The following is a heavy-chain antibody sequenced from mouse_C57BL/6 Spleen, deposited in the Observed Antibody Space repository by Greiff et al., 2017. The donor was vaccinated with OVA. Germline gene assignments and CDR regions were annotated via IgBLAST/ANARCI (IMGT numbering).Heavy chain of an antibody. J-gene: IGHJ4*01. CDR3: ARSEGQYGGAMDY. Sequence: VHVKQSGPELVKPGASVKIPCKASGYTFTDYNMDWVKQSHGKSLEWIGDINPNNGGTIYNQKFKGKATLTVDKSSSTAYMELRSLTSEDTAVYYCARSEGQYGGAMDYWGQGTSVTVSS. V-gene: IGHV1-18*01. CDR1: GYTFTDYN. CDR2: INPNNGGT. D-gene: IGHD1-1*01.